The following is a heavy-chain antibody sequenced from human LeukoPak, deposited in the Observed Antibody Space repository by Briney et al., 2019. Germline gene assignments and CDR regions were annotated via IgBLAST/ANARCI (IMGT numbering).Heavy chain of an antibody. CDR3: ARDPVIAVESSATPMGYYMDV. CDR1: GGTFSSYS. V-gene: IGHV1-69*13. CDR2: IIPIFGNT. J-gene: IGHJ6*03. D-gene: IGHD5-18*01. Sequence: SVKVSCKASGGTFSSYSITWLRQAPGQGLEWMGGIIPIFGNTNYAQKHQGSVTITADESTSTAYMELSGLRSEDTAVYFCARDPVIAVESSATPMGYYMDVWGKGTTVTVSS.